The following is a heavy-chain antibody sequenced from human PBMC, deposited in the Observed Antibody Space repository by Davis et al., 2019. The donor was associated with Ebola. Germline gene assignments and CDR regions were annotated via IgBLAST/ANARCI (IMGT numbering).Heavy chain of an antibody. V-gene: IGHV4-39*07. D-gene: IGHD3-3*01. CDR3: ARVKSDFWSGYSDWFDP. CDR1: GGSISSSSYY. Sequence: MPSETLSLTCTVSGGSISSSSYYWGWIRQPPGKGLEWIANIYYSGSTNYNPSLKSRVTTSVDTSKNQFSLKLSSVTAADTAVYYCARVKSDFWSGYSDWFDPWGQGTLVTVSS. CDR2: IYYSGST. J-gene: IGHJ5*02.